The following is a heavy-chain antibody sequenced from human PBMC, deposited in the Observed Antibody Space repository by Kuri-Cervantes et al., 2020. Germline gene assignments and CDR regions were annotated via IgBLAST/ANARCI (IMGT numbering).Heavy chain of an antibody. CDR2: ISSSSSYI. Sequence: LSLTCAASGFTFSSYSMNWVRQAPGKGLEWVSSISSSSSYIYYADSVKGRFTISRDNAKNSLYLQMNSLRAEDTAVYYCARSIKTSYYDILTGYYLDYWGQGTLVTVSS. D-gene: IGHD3-9*01. V-gene: IGHV3-21*01. J-gene: IGHJ4*02. CDR1: GFTFSSYS. CDR3: ARSIKTSYYDILTGYYLDY.